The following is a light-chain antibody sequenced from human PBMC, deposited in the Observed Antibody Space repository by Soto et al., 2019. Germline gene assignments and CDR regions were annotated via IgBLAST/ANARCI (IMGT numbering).Light chain of an antibody. V-gene: IGKV3-20*01. CDR2: GAS. J-gene: IGKJ2*01. CDR3: QQYGSSLYT. Sequence: DIVLTQSPGTLSLSPGERATLSCRASPSVSSSYLAWYQQKPGQAPRLLIYGASSRATGIPDRFSGSGSGTDFTLTISRLEPEDFAVYYCQQYGSSLYTFGQGTKLEIK. CDR1: PSVSSSY.